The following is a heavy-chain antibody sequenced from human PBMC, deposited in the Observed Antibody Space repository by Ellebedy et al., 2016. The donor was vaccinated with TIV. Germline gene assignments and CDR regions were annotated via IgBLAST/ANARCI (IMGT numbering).Heavy chain of an antibody. CDR1: GFTVSSNY. CDR3: SRDAADNGGKLDY. J-gene: IGHJ4*02. D-gene: IGHD4-23*01. CDR2: IYSGADGGDT. Sequence: GESLKISCAASGFTVSSNYMNWVRQAPGKGLEWVSVIYSGADGGDTYYADSVKGRFTISRYNSKNTLYLQMDSLRAEDTAVYYCSRDAADNGGKLDYWGQGALVTVSS. V-gene: IGHV3-53*01.